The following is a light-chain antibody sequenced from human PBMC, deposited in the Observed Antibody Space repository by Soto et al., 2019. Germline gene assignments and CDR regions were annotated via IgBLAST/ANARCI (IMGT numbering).Light chain of an antibody. CDR3: QQHGSSPIT. CDR1: QTVTRNY. J-gene: IGKJ5*01. CDR2: GAS. V-gene: IGKV3-20*01. Sequence: EIVMTHSPATLSMSPGERSTLSGRASQTVTRNYLAWHQQKPGQTPRLLVYGASSRATGIPDRFSGSGSGTDFTLTISRLEPEHFAVYYCQQHGSSPITFGQGTRLEIK.